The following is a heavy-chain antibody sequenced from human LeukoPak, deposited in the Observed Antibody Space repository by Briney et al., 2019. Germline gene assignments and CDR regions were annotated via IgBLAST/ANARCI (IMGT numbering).Heavy chain of an antibody. J-gene: IGHJ4*02. D-gene: IGHD6-6*01. CDR3: TKTGARYSASSNFDS. V-gene: IGHV3-23*01. CDR2: ISGSGENT. Sequence: GGSLRLSCAASGFTFSSYVMSWVRQAPGKGLEWVSAISGSGENTYYADSVKGWFTISRDNSKNTFFLQMNSLRAEDTAIYYCTKTGARYSASSNFDSWGQGAQVTVSS. CDR1: GFTFSSYV.